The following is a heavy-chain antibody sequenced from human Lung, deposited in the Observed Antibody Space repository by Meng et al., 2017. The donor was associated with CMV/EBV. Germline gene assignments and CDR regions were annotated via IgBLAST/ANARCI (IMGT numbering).Heavy chain of an antibody. CDR2: IYGGTGT. CDR1: GFTVSSNY. J-gene: IGHJ4*02. CDR3: ARAGAFPHYFDY. Sequence: SCAVSGFTVSSNYMNWVRQAPGKGLEWVSIIYGGTGTYYADSVKGRFSISRDNSKNTVYLQMDSLSPEDTAVYYCARAGAFPHYFDYWGQGALVTVSS. V-gene: IGHV3-53*01. D-gene: IGHD3-16*01.